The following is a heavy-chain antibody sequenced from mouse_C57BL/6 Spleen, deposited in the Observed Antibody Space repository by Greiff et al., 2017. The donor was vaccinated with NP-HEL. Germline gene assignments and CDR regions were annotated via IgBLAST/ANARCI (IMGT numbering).Heavy chain of an antibody. V-gene: IGHV14-4*01. J-gene: IGHJ2*01. CDR2: IDPENGDT. Sequence: EVKLLESGAELVRPGASVKLSCTASGFNIKDDYMHWVKQRPEQGLEWIGWIDPENGDTEYASKFQGKATITADTSSNTAYLQLSSLTSEDTAVYYCTIYYDYDGFDYWGQGTTLTVSS. CDR1: GFNIKDDY. D-gene: IGHD2-4*01. CDR3: TIYYDYDGFDY.